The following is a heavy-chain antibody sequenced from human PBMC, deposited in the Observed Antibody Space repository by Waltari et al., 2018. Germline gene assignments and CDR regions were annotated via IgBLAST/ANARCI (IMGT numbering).Heavy chain of an antibody. J-gene: IGHJ4*02. Sequence: QLQLQESGPGLVKPSGTLSLTCTVSGGSISSSSYYWGWIRQPPGKWLEWVGSIYYRGSTYYNPSLKSRVTISVDTSKNQFSLKLSAVTAADTAVYYCARGLDDSSGYWHYWGQGTLVTVSS. D-gene: IGHD3-22*01. CDR1: GGSISSSSYY. CDR3: ARGLDDSSGYWHY. CDR2: IYYRGST. V-gene: IGHV4-39*01.